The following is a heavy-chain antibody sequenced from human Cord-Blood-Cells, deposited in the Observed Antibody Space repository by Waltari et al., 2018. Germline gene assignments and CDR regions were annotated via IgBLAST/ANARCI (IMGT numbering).Heavy chain of an antibody. V-gene: IGHV4-39*01. J-gene: IGHJ4*02. Sequence: QLQLQESGPGLVKPSETLSLTCTVSGGSISSRSYSWGWIRQPPGKGLEWIGSIYYSGSTYYNPSRKSRVTISVDTSKNQFSLKLSSVTAADTAVYYCARQPYDFWSGYYLDYWGQGTLVTVSS. CDR3: ARQPYDFWSGYYLDY. CDR1: GGSISSRSYS. D-gene: IGHD3-3*01. CDR2: IYYSGST.